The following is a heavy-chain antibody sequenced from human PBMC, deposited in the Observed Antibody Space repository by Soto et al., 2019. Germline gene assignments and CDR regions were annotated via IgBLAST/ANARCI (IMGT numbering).Heavy chain of an antibody. CDR3: VRDGLDYYDTERLYFDK. V-gene: IGHV3-30*03. J-gene: IGHJ4*02. CDR1: GFTFSSYG. CDR2: ISYDGSNK. D-gene: IGHD3-22*01. Sequence: GGSLRLSCAASGFTFSSYGMHWVRQAPGKGLEWVAVISYDGSNKYYADSVKGRFTISRDNANNSLYLQMNSLRAEDTATYYCVRDGLDYYDTERLYFDKWGQGTLVTVSS.